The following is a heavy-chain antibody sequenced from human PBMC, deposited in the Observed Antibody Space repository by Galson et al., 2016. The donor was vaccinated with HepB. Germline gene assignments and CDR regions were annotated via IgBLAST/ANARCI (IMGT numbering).Heavy chain of an antibody. J-gene: IGHJ3*02. V-gene: IGHV3-74*01. CDR1: GFTFSSCW. CDR2: INKDESRT. CDR3: ARAGYNYGNDI. D-gene: IGHD5-18*01. Sequence: SLRLSCAASGFTFSSCWMYWVRQVPGKGLVWVSRINKDESRTNYADSVKGRFTISRDNAKNTLYLQMNSLRAEDTAVYYCARAGYNYGNDIWGQGTMVTVSS.